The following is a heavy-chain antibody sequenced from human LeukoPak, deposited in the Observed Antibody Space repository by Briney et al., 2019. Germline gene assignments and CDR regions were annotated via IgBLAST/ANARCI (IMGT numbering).Heavy chain of an antibody. J-gene: IGHJ6*02. Sequence: PGRALRLSCAASGFTFSIYGMHWVRQAPGKGLEWLALIWYDGSNEYYADSVKGRFTISRDDSKNTLYLQMNSLRPEDTALYYCARGYGSGAPSRGMDVWGQGTTVTVSS. V-gene: IGHV3-33*01. CDR3: ARGYGSGAPSRGMDV. CDR2: IWYDGSNE. CDR1: GFTFSIYG. D-gene: IGHD3-10*01.